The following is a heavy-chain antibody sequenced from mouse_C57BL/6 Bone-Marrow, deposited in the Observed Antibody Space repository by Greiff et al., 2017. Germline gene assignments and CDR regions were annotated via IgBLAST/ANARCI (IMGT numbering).Heavy chain of an antibody. J-gene: IGHJ2*01. CDR1: GFSLTSYG. CDR3: ARNSWDYGSSYFDY. Sequence: QVQLKESGPGLVQPSQSLSITCTVSGFSLTSYGVHWVRQSPGKGLEWLGVRWSGGSTDYNAAFISRLSISKDNSKSQVFFKMNSLQADDTAIYYCARNSWDYGSSYFDYWGQGTTLTVSS. V-gene: IGHV2-2*01. D-gene: IGHD1-1*01. CDR2: RWSGGST.